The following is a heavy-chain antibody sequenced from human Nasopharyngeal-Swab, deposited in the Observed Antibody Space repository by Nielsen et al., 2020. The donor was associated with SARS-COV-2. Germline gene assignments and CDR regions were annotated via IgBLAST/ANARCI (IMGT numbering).Heavy chain of an antibody. D-gene: IGHD5-18*01. CDR1: GFSFSDYY. CDR2: ITPSGGTI. J-gene: IGHJ4*02. V-gene: IGHV3-11*01. CDR3: ARRLPTAMVFDY. Sequence: LSLTCAASGFSFSDYYMSWIRQAPGKGLEWVSYITPSGGTIYYADSVKGRFTISRDNAKNSLYLQVNGLRAEDTAVYYCARRLPTAMVFDYWGQGTLVTVSS.